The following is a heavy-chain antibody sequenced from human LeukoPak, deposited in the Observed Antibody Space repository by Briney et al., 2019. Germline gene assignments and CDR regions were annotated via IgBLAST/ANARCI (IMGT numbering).Heavy chain of an antibody. CDR3: ARGKHPSQWLVHLDY. CDR2: INPNSGGT. V-gene: IGHV1-2*02. J-gene: IGHJ4*02. CDR1: GYTFTGYY. Sequence: GASVKVSCKASGYTFTGYYMHWVRHAPGQGLEWMGWINPNSGGTNYAQKFQGRVTMTRDTSISTAYMELSRLRSDDTAVYYCARGKHPSQWLVHLDYWGQGTLVTVSS. D-gene: IGHD6-19*01.